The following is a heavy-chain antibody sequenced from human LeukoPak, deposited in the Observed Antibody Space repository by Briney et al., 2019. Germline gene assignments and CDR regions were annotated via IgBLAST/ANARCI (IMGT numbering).Heavy chain of an antibody. J-gene: IGHJ3*02. CDR2: INPNSGGT. Sequence: GASVKVSCKASGYTFTGYYMHWVRQAPGQGLEWMGWINPNSGGTNYAQKFQGWVTMTRDTTISTAYMELSRLRSDDTAVYYCARDMAAAAYAFDIWGQGTMVTVSS. CDR1: GYTFTGYY. CDR3: ARDMAAAAYAFDI. D-gene: IGHD6-13*01. V-gene: IGHV1-2*04.